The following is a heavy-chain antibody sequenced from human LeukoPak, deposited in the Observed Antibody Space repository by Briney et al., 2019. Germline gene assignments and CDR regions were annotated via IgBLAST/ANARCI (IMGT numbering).Heavy chain of an antibody. CDR2: ISYDGSNK. V-gene: IGHV3-30*03. CDR3: ARDKGYRYDFWSGYYNGADY. J-gene: IGHJ4*02. D-gene: IGHD3-3*01. CDR1: GFTFSSYG. Sequence: PGGSLRLSCAASGFTFSSYGMHWVRQAPGKGLEWVAVISYDGSNKYYADSVKGRFTISRDNSKNTLYLQMNSLRAEDTAVYYCARDKGYRYDFWSGYYNGADYWGQGTLVTVSS.